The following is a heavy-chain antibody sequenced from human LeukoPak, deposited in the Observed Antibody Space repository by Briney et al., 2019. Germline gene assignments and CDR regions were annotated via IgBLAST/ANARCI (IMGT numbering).Heavy chain of an antibody. V-gene: IGHV3-48*01. CDR2: ISISSSTV. CDR3: ARDHCGTSCYGAGDAFEI. CDR1: GFTFSTYS. Sequence: PGGSLRLSCAASGFTFSTYSMNWVRQAPGKGLEWVSYISISSSTVFYADSVKGRFTISRDNAKNSLYLQMNSLRAEDTAVYYCARDHCGTSCYGAGDAFEIWGPGTMVSVSS. D-gene: IGHD2-2*01. J-gene: IGHJ3*02.